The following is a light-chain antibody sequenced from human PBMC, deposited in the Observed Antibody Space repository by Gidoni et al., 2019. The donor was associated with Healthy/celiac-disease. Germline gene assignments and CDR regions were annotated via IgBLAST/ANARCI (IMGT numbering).Light chain of an antibody. CDR3: QSYDSSLSGWV. V-gene: IGLV1-40*01. J-gene: IGLJ3*02. CDR2: GNS. CDR1: SSNIGAGYY. Sequence: QSVLTQPPSVSGAPGPRVTIPCTGSSSNIGAGYYVHWYQQLPGTAPKLLIYGNSNRPSGVPDRFSGSKSGTSASLAITGLQAEDEADYYCQSYDSSLSGWVFGGGTKLTVL.